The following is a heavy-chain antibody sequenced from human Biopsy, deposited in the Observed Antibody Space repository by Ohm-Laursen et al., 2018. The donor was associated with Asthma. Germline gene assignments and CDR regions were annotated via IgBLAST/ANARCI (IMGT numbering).Heavy chain of an antibody. CDR3: VRGSSSWHHGPFHYYYGLDV. J-gene: IGHJ6*02. CDR2: IYYSGTT. CDR1: SGSGGYMRSGNYY. D-gene: IGHD6-13*01. Sequence: SETLSLTCSLSSGSGGYMRSGNYYWGWIRQPPGKGLEWIGRIYYSGTTSYNPALESRVTVSADRSKTQFSLNLTSVTAADTAVYYCVRGSSSWHHGPFHYYYGLDVWGQGTTATVSS. V-gene: IGHV4-39*01.